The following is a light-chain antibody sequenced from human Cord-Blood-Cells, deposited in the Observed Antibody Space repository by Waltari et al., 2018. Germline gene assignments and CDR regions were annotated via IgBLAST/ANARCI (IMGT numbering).Light chain of an antibody. CDR3: QQYGSSWT. CDR1: QSVSSSY. Sequence: EIVLTQSPGTLSLSQGERATLSCRASQSVSSSYLAWYQQKPGQDPRLLIYGASSRATGIPDRFSGSGSGTDFTLTISRLEPEDFAVYYCQQYGSSWTFGQGTKVEIK. CDR2: GAS. V-gene: IGKV3-20*01. J-gene: IGKJ1*01.